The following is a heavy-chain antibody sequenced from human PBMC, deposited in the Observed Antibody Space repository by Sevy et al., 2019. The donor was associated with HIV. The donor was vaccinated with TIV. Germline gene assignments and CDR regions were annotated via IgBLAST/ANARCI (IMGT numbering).Heavy chain of an antibody. J-gene: IGHJ4*02. CDR1: GGSITSLY. D-gene: IGHD1-26*01. CDR3: AGENSWGRGYS. V-gene: IGHV4-59*08. CDR2: IYYNGHI. Sequence: SETLSLTCTVSGGSITSLYWNWIRQPPGKGLEWIAHIYYNGHINYNPSLKSRVTLSLDTSKNQFSLCMSSVTAADTAMYYCAGENSWGRGYSWGQGTLVTVSS.